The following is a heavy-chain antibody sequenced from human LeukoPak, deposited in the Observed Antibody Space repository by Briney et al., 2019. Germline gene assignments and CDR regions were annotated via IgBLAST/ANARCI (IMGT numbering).Heavy chain of an antibody. D-gene: IGHD6-13*01. CDR2: IKQDGSEK. CDR1: GFTFSSYW. CDR3: ARVVGLTGYSSSWYSGYYYYMDV. J-gene: IGHJ6*03. V-gene: IGHV3-7*03. Sequence: GGSLRLSCAASGFTFSSYWMSWVRQAPGKGLEWVANIKQDGSEKYYVDSVKGRFTISRDNAKNSLYLQMNSLRAEDTAVYYCARVVGLTGYSSSWYSGYYYYMDVWGKGTTVTVSS.